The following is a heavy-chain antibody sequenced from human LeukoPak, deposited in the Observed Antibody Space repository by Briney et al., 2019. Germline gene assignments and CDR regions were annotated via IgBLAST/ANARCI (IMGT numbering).Heavy chain of an antibody. D-gene: IGHD3-22*01. CDR3: ARQEYYDKGDGMDV. CDR2: IKEDGSEK. J-gene: IGHJ6*02. V-gene: IGHV3-7*01. Sequence: GGSLRLSCAASGFTFSSYYMSWVRQAPGKGLEWVANIKEDGSEKYYVDSVKGRFTVSRDNAKNSLYLQMNSLRAEDTAVYYCARQEYYDKGDGMDVWGQGTTVTVS. CDR1: GFTFSSYY.